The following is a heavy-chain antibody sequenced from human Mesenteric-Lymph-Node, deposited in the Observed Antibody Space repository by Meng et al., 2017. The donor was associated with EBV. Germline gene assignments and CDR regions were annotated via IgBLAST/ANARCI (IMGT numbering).Heavy chain of an antibody. CDR2: INRSGGST. V-gene: IGHV1-46*01. CDR1: GYTFTKYY. D-gene: IGHD4-17*01. Sequence: QVQLVQSGAEVKKPGDSVKVSCKASGYTFTKYYMHWVRQAPGQGLEWMGIINRSGGSTTYAQKFQGRVTMTRDTSTSTVYMELSSLTSEDTAVYYCARGHDYGDYVVGYWGQGTLVTVSS. J-gene: IGHJ4*02. CDR3: ARGHDYGDYVVGY.